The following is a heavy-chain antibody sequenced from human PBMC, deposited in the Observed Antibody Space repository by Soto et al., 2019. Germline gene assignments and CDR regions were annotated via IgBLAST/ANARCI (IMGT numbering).Heavy chain of an antibody. CDR3: ARLEGLATISYYFDF. D-gene: IGHD3-9*01. Sequence: QLQESGPGLVKPSETLSLTCSVSGDSINSDKYYWGWIRQPPGKGLEWIVSIYYRGNTYYNPSLQTRVTISLDKYKSQFSLRLNSVTAADSAVYFCARLEGLATISYYFDFWGQGAQVTVSS. CDR1: GDSINSDKYY. CDR2: IYYRGNT. V-gene: IGHV4-39*01. J-gene: IGHJ4*02.